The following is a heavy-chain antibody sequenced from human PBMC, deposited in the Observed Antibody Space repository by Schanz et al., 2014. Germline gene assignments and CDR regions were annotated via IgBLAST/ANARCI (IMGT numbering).Heavy chain of an antibody. CDR1: GLNFDYYG. CDR2: IGYDGSEK. J-gene: IGHJ4*02. Sequence: QVQLVESGGGVVQPGRSLRLSCATSGLNFDYYGMNWVRQAPGKGLEWVANIGYDGSEKYYVDSVKGRFTISRDNSKDTLYLQMSSLTSEDTAVHYCARGRGFYDYWGQGTLVTVSS. CDR3: ARGRGFYDY. D-gene: IGHD3-10*01. V-gene: IGHV3-33*01.